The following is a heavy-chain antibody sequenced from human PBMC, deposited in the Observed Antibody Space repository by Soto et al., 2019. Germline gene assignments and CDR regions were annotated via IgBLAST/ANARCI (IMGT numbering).Heavy chain of an antibody. D-gene: IGHD3-3*01. V-gene: IGHV3-23*01. J-gene: IGHJ5*02. CDR2: IGARGEST. CDR3: AKIPRDAFCSGYYPWFDP. Sequence: GGPLRLSCAAPGLTFSSYALSWARKVPGRGLDWLTTIGARGESTYYADSVKGRFTISRDNSKNSLYLQMNSLRAEDTAVYYCAKIPRDAFCSGYYPWFDPWGQGTLVTVSS. CDR1: GLTFSSYA.